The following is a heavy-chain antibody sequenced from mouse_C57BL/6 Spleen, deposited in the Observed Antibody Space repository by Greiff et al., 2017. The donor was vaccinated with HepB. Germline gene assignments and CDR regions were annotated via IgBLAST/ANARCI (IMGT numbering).Heavy chain of an antibody. D-gene: IGHD2-2*01. J-gene: IGHJ2*01. V-gene: IGHV1-80*01. Sequence: VQLQESGAELVKPGASVKISCKASGYAFSSYWMNWVKQRPGKGLEWIGQIYPGDGDTNYNGKFKGKATLTADKSSSTAYMQLSSLTSEDSAVYFCASGDSGYRYFDYWGQGTTLTVSS. CDR1: GYAFSSYW. CDR3: ASGDSGYRYFDY. CDR2: IYPGDGDT.